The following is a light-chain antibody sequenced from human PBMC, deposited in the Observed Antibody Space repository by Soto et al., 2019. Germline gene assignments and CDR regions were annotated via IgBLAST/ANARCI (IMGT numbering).Light chain of an antibody. J-gene: IGLJ2*01. V-gene: IGLV2-14*01. CDR2: DVN. Sequence: QSVLTQPASVSGSPGQSITISCTGTSSDIGYYNYVSWYQQHPGKAPKLMICDVNNRPSGVSNRFSGSKSGNTASLTISGLQAEDEADYYCISYTRSSTLVFGGGTKLTVL. CDR3: ISYTRSSTLV. CDR1: SSDIGYYNY.